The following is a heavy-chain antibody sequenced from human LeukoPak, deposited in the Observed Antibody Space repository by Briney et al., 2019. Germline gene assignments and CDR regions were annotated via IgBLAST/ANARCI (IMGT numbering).Heavy chain of an antibody. CDR2: ISSSGSII. D-gene: IGHD3-22*01. CDR1: GFTFSDYY. CDR3: ARGKYDSSPFLQH. Sequence: PGVSLRLSCAASGFTFSDYYMSWIRQAPGKGLEWVSYISSSGSIIYYADSVKGRFTISRDNAKNSMYLQMSSLRAEDTAVYYCARGKYDSSPFLQHWGQGTLVTVSS. V-gene: IGHV3-11*01. J-gene: IGHJ1*01.